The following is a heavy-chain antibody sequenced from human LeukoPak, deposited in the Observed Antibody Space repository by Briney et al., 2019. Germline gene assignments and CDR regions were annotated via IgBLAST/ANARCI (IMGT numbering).Heavy chain of an antibody. J-gene: IGHJ4*02. CDR1: GGTFSSYA. D-gene: IGHD6-19*01. V-gene: IGHV1-69*13. CDR3: ASHTVAGTGNYFDY. Sequence: ASVKVSCKASGGTFSSYAISWVRQAPGQGLEWMGGIIPIFGTANYAQKLQGRVTITADESTSTAYMELSSLRSEDTAVYYCASHTVAGTGNYFDYWGRGTLVTVSS. CDR2: IIPIFGTA.